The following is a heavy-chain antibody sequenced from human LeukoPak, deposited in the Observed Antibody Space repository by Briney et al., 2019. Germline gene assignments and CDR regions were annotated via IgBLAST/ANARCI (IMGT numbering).Heavy chain of an antibody. D-gene: IGHD3-10*01. V-gene: IGHV4-39*07. Sequence: SETLSLTCTVSGGSISTSSYYWGWVRQPPGKGLEWIGNIFYSGSTYYSPSLKSRVTISLDTSRNQFSLKLSSVTAADTAVYYCARVTMVRGVRIGSFDYWGQGTLVTVSS. CDR1: GGSISTSSYY. CDR3: ARVTMVRGVRIGSFDY. CDR2: IFYSGST. J-gene: IGHJ4*02.